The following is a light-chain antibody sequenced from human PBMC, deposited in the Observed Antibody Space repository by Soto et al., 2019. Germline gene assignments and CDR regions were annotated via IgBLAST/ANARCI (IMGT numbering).Light chain of an antibody. CDR3: QQSYSRVT. V-gene: IGKV1-39*01. CDR1: QSVSSK. Sequence: DIQMTQSPSSLSASVGGSVTITCRASQSVSSKLSWYQQRPGRAPKLLIYAASRLQSGVPSRFRGSGSGTDFTLTTSGLQPEDFATYYCQQSYSRVTFGQGTKVDIK. CDR2: AAS. J-gene: IGKJ1*01.